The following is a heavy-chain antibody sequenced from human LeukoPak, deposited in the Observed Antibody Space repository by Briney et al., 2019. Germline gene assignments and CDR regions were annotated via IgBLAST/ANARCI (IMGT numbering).Heavy chain of an antibody. CDR1: GDSISRSDW. Sequence: SETLSLTCAVSGDSISRSDWWTWVRQPPGKGLEWIGEIYHSGTTNYNPSLKSRVTISVDTSKNQFSLKLSSVTAADTAVYYCARHYGSGKPWFDYWGQGTLVTVSS. V-gene: IGHV4-4*02. D-gene: IGHD3-10*01. J-gene: IGHJ4*02. CDR3: ARHYGSGKPWFDY. CDR2: IYHSGTT.